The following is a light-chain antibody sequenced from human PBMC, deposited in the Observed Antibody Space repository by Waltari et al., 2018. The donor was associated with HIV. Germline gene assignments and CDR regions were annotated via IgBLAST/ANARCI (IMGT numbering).Light chain of an antibody. CDR1: SSDVGGYNY. CDR3: SSYRSSSTWV. Sequence: QSALTQPASVSGSPGQSITISCTGTSSDVGGYNYVSWYQQHPGKAPKLMIYDVSNRPSGVSKRVSGSKSCNTASLTISGLQAEDEADYYCSSYRSSSTWVFGGGTKLTVL. CDR2: DVS. V-gene: IGLV2-14*03. J-gene: IGLJ3*02.